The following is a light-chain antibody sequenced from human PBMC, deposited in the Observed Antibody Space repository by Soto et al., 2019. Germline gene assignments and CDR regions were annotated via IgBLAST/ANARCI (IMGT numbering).Light chain of an antibody. CDR1: QSVSSSY. J-gene: IGKJ1*01. CDR3: QQYGSSPRT. V-gene: IGKV3-20*01. Sequence: EVVLTQSPGTLSLSPGERATLSCRASQSVSSSYLAWYQQKPGQAPRLLIYGPSSRATDIPDRFSGSGSGTDFTLTISRLEPEDFAVYYCQQYGSSPRTFGQGTKVEIK. CDR2: GPS.